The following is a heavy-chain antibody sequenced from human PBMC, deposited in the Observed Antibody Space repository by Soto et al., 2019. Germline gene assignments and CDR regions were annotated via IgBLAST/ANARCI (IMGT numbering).Heavy chain of an antibody. CDR1: GFTFRTCS. CDR2: IKEDGSQT. D-gene: IGHD3-16*01. V-gene: IGHV3-7*05. CDR3: ARKSVSSHYADY. Sequence: PGVSLRLSFEASGFTFRTCSMRWARQAPGKGLEWVASIKEDGSQTFYVDSVRGRFTISRGNAKNSLYLQMNSLRAEDTAVYYCARKSVSSHYADYWGQGT. J-gene: IGHJ4*02.